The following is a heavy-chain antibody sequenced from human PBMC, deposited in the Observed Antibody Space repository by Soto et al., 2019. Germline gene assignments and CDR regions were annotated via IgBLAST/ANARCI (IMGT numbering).Heavy chain of an antibody. J-gene: IGHJ4*02. CDR1: GFTFSSYE. D-gene: IGHD2-15*01. Sequence: EVQLVESGGGLVQPGGSLRLSCAASGFTFSSYEMNWVRQAPGKGLEWVSYISSSGRTIYYADSVKGRFTISRDNAKNSLYLQMNSLRAEDTAVYYCASAGYCSGGRCSNTYFDYWGQGTLVTVSS. V-gene: IGHV3-48*03. CDR3: ASAGYCSGGRCSNTYFDY. CDR2: ISSSGRTI.